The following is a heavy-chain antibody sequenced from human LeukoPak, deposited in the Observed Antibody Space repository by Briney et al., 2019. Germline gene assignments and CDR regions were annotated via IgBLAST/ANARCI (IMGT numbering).Heavy chain of an antibody. D-gene: IGHD6-13*01. V-gene: IGHV1-8*01. J-gene: IGHJ4*02. CDR3: ARAKGIAEQGDY. CDR2: MNPNRGNT. Sequence: GASVKVSCKASGYTFTSYDINWVRQATGQGLEWMGWMNPNRGNTGYAQKFQGRVTLPRTTSPSTAYMELRSLRPDDTAVYYCARAKGIAEQGDYWGQGTLVTVSS. CDR1: GYTFTSYD.